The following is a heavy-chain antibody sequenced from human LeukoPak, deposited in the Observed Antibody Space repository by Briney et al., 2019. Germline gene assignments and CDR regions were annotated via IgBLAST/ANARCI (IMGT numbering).Heavy chain of an antibody. J-gene: IGHJ4*02. D-gene: IGHD3-10*01. V-gene: IGHV3-21*01. CDR2: ISSSSSYI. CDR1: GFTFSSYS. Sequence: GGSLRLSCAASGFTFSSYSMNWVRQAPGKGLYWVSSISSSSSYIYYADSVKGRFTISRDNAKNSLYLQMNSLRAEDTAVYYCARDMVRNFDYWGQGTLVTVSS. CDR3: ARDMVRNFDY.